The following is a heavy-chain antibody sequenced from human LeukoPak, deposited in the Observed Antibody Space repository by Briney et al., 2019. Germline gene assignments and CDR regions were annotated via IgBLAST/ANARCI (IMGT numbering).Heavy chain of an antibody. CDR2: IYYSGST. V-gene: IGHV4-30-4*01. J-gene: IGHJ5*02. D-gene: IGHD3-3*01. CDR3: ARGRLFFLEYSNWFDP. Sequence: SETLSLTCTVSGGSISSGDYYWSWIRQPPGKGLEWIGYIYYSGSTYYNPSLKSRVTISVDTSKNQFSLKLSSVTAADTAVYYCARGRLFFLEYSNWFDPWGQGTLVTVSS. CDR1: GGSISSGDYY.